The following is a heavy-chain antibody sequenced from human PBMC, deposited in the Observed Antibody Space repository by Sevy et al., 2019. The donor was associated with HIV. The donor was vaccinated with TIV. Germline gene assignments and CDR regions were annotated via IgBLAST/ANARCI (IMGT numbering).Heavy chain of an antibody. J-gene: IGHJ4*02. D-gene: IGHD3-16*01. CDR1: GFTFSAYW. V-gene: IGHV3-7*01. CDR2: IKSDESDK. Sequence: GGSLRLSCAASGFTFSAYWMNWVRQAPWKGLEWVANIKSDESDKHYVDSVEGRFTISRDNAKNSLYLQMNSLRVEDTAVYYCAQETVGRFDSWGQGTLVTVSS. CDR3: AQETVGRFDS.